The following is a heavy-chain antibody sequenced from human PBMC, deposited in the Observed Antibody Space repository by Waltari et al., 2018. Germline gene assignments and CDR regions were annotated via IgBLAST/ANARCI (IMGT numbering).Heavy chain of an antibody. CDR3: AQWGSGYSREYCQH. D-gene: IGHD6-25*01. V-gene: IGHV1-69*15. J-gene: IGHJ1*01. CDR1: GDTFSSFA. Sequence: QVQLVQSGAEVKKSGSSVKVSCKASGDTFSSFATSWVRQAPGQGLEWMGRIMPMYGLVNDAQDVQGRATISADESTTTAYLELTSLSPEDTAVYYCAQWGSGYSREYCQHWGQGTLITVFS. CDR2: IMPMYGLV.